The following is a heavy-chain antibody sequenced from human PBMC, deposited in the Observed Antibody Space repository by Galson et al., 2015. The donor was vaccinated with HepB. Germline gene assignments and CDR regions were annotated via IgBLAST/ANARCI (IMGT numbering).Heavy chain of an antibody. CDR1: GYTFTAYD. Sequence: SVKVSCKAYGYTFTAYDISWVRQAPGQGLEWMGRISVHNGKAKYALKFQGRVTMTTDTSTSTAYMELTNVTSDDMAVYYCARDNMIRGQPQVYWGQGALVTVST. CDR3: ARDNMIRGQPQVY. D-gene: IGHD3-10*01. V-gene: IGHV1-18*03. J-gene: IGHJ4*02. CDR2: ISVHNGKA.